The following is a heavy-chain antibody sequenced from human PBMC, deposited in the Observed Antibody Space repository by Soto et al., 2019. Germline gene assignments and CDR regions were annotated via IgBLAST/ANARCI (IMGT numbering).Heavy chain of an antibody. CDR3: AREGGDGYFDY. D-gene: IGHD2-21*01. V-gene: IGHV1-46*01. CDR2: INPSGGST. CDR1: GYTFTSYY. Sequence: GASVKVSCKASGYTFTSYYMHWVRQAPGQGLEWMGIINPSGGSTSYAQKFQGRVTMTTDTSTSTAYMELRSLRSDDTAVYYCAREGGDGYFDYWGQGTLVTVSS. J-gene: IGHJ4*02.